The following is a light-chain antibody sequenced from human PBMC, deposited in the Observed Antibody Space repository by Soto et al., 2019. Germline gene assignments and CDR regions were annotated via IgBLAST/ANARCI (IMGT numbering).Light chain of an antibody. J-gene: IGKJ4*01. CDR1: QSVGNN. Sequence: EIVMTQSPATLSVSPGGRATLSCRASQSVGNNLAWYQQKPGQAPGLLIYEASTRATGIPARFSGSGSGTDFTLTISSLEPEDFAVYYCQQHANWPLTFGGGTKVDI. CDR2: EAS. V-gene: IGKV3-11*01. CDR3: QQHANWPLT.